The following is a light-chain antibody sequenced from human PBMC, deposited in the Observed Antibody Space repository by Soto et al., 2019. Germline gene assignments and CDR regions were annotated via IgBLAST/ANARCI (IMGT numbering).Light chain of an antibody. J-gene: IGLJ1*01. CDR1: ISDIGGYEY. CDR2: EVT. CDR3: SSYTDSSTLGLYV. Sequence: ALTQPASVSGSPGQSITISCTGTISDIGGYEYVSWYQQHPGKAPRLMIYEVTYRPSGVSNRFSGSKSGSTASLTISGLQAEDEADYYCSSYTDSSTLGLYVFGTGTKVTVL. V-gene: IGLV2-14*01.